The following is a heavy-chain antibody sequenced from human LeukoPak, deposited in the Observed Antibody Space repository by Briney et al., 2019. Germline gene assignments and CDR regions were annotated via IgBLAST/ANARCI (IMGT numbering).Heavy chain of an antibody. CDR2: FSGGGGNT. D-gene: IGHD5-18*01. J-gene: IGHJ4*02. CDR1: GFTFSSYA. CDR3: AKGAGYSYGDQSDY. Sequence: GGSLRLSCANSGFTFSSYAMNWVRQAPGKGLEWVSSFSGGGGNTYYADSVKGRFTISRDNFKNTLYLKMNSLRSEDTAVYYCAKGAGYSYGDQSDYWGQGTLVTVSS. V-gene: IGHV3-23*01.